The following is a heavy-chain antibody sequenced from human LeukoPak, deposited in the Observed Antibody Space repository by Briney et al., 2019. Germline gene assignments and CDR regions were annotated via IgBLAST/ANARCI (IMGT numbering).Heavy chain of an antibody. J-gene: IGHJ6*02. CDR3: ARDSGNHHYDMDV. D-gene: IGHD1-14*01. CDR1: GYSFNSHH. CDR2: NFFHDGTT. Sequence: GASVTVSCKTSGYSFNSHHVHWVRQAPGQGLEWMGINFFHDGTTSNTQKFPGRLTMTRDTSTSTVYMELSSLRSEDTAVYYCARDSGNHHYDMDVWGQGTTVIVSS. V-gene: IGHV1-46*02.